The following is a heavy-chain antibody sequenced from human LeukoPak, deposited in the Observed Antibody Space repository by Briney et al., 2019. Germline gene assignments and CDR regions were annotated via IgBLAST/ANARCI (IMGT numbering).Heavy chain of an antibody. CDR2: IKQDGSQK. Sequence: GGSLRLSCAASGFTSSSYWMSWVRQAPGKGLEWVGNIKQDGSQKYYMDSVKGRVTISRDNAKNSVDLQMNSLRAEDTAVYYCARENDGFDLWGQGTMVTVSS. CDR1: GFTSSSYW. J-gene: IGHJ3*01. V-gene: IGHV3-7*04. CDR3: ARENDGFDL.